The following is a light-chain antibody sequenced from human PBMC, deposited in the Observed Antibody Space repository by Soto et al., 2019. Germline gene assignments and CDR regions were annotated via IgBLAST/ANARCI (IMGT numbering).Light chain of an antibody. CDR1: SSDVGSYNL. CDR3: CSYAGSSTLWV. CDR2: EGS. J-gene: IGLJ3*02. V-gene: IGLV2-23*01. Sequence: QSVLTQPASVSGSPGQSITISCTGTSSDVGSYNLGSWYQQHPGKAPKLMIYEGSKRPSGVSNRFSGSKSGNTASLTISGLQAEDEADYYCCSYAGSSTLWVFGGGTKLTVL.